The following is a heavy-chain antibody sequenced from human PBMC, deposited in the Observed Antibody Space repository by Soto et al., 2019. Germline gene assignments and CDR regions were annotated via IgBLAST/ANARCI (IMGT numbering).Heavy chain of an antibody. Sequence: SETLFLTCAVSGVTIHNSDAFWGWIRQPPGKGLEFIANVYYSGGAHYNPSFKRRVTISVDTATNQVSLRMSSVTAADTAVYFCGRVVEGATRHTDFDSWGQGALVTVSS. CDR3: GRVVEGATRHTDFDS. J-gene: IGHJ5*01. V-gene: IGHV4-39*01. CDR1: GVTIHNSDAF. D-gene: IGHD2-21*01. CDR2: VYYSGGA.